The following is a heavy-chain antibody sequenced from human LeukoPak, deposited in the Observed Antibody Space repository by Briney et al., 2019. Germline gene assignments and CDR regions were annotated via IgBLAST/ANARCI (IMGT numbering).Heavy chain of an antibody. D-gene: IGHD1-26*01. CDR3: ARDRSGSYLVPIDY. CDR2: ISSSGDFI. CDR1: GFTFTTYS. J-gene: IGHJ4*02. V-gene: IGHV3-21*01. Sequence: GGSLRLSCVASGFTFTTYSMNWVRLTPGKGLEWVSSISSSGDFIHYADSVKGRFTISRDNAKNSLYLQMNSLRDEDTAVYYCARDRSGSYLVPIDYWGQGTLVTVSS.